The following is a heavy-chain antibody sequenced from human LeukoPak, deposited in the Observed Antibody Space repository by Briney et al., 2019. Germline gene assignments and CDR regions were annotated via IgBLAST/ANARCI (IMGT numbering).Heavy chain of an antibody. D-gene: IGHD2-21*02. V-gene: IGHV3-7*01. J-gene: IGHJ5*02. CDR3: ARDGCRGGDCYSFWLDP. CDR1: GFTFSSYW. CDR2: INKEGSEK. Sequence: GGSLRLSCAASGFTFSSYWMSWVRQAPGKELGWVANINKEGSEKYYVDSVKGRFTISRDNAKNSLYLQMSSLRAEDTAVYYCARDGCRGGDCYSFWLDPWGQGTLVTVSS.